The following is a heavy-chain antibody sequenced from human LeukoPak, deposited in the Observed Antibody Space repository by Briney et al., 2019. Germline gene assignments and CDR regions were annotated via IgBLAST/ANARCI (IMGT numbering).Heavy chain of an antibody. CDR3: ARHQPGDYFDY. J-gene: IGHJ4*02. CDR1: GYSISSGYY. Sequence: SETLSLTCAVSGYSISSGYYWGWIRQPPGKGLEWIGSICYSGSTYYNPSLKSRVTISVDTSKNQFSLKLSSVTAADTAVYYCARHQPGDYFDYWGQGTLVTVS. CDR2: ICYSGST. D-gene: IGHD6-19*01. V-gene: IGHV4-38-2*01.